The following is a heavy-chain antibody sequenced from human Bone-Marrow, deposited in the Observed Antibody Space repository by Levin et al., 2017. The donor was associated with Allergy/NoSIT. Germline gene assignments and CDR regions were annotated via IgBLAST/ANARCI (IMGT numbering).Heavy chain of an antibody. J-gene: IGHJ3*02. V-gene: IGHV4-30-2*01. CDR1: GGSISSGGYS. CDR3: ARGENYDSSGRDAFEI. Sequence: SQTLSLTCAVSGGSISSGGYSWSWIRQPPGKGLEWIGYIYHSGSTYYNPSLKSRVTISVDRSKNQFSLKLSSVTAADTAVYYCARGENYDSSGRDAFEIWGQGTMVTVSS. CDR2: IYHSGST. D-gene: IGHD3-22*01.